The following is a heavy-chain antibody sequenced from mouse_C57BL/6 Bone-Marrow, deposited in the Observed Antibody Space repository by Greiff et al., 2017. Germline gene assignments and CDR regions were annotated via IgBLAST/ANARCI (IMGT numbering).Heavy chain of an antibody. CDR3: VKLHSFAY. CDR2: IRSKSNNYAT. CDR1: GFSFNTYA. Sequence: EVKLLESGGGLVQPKGSLKLSCAASGFSFNTYAMNWVRQAPGQGLEWVARIRSKSNNYATYYADSVKDRFTISRDDSESSLYLQMNHLKTEYAAMYYCVKLHSFAYWGQGTMVTVSA. V-gene: IGHV10-1*01. J-gene: IGHJ3*01.